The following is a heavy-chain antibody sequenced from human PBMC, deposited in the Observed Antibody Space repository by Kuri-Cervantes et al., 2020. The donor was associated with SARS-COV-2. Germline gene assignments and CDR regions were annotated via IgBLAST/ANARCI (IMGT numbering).Heavy chain of an antibody. Sequence: GESLKISCAASGFTFSRYGTHWVRQAPGKGLEWVAVIWHDGSNKYYADPVKGRFTISRDNSKNTLYLQMNSLRAEDTAVYYCARESRQLVRGWYFDYWGQGTLVTVSS. CDR2: IWHDGSNK. CDR3: ARESRQLVRGWYFDY. V-gene: IGHV3-33*01. D-gene: IGHD6-6*01. CDR1: GFTFSRYG. J-gene: IGHJ4*02.